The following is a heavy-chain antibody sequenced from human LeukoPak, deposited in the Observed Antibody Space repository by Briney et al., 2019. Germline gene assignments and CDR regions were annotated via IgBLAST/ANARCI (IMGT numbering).Heavy chain of an antibody. J-gene: IGHJ4*02. CDR2: ISGSGTT. CDR3: AKMQGYFDY. Sequence: GGSLRLSCAASGFSFSTNGMSWVRQAPGKGQEWVSAISGSGTTHYADSVKGRFTISRDNSKYTVSLQMNSLRAEDTAVYHCAKMQGYFDYWGQGTLVAVSS. V-gene: IGHV3-23*01. CDR1: GFSFSTNG.